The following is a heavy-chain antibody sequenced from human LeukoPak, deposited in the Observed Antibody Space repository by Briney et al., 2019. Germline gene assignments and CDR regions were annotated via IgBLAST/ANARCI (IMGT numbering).Heavy chain of an antibody. CDR1: GFTFDDYA. CDR3: AKASSGRYYGSGSYYDY. D-gene: IGHD3-10*01. Sequence: GGSLRLSCAASGFTFDDYAMHWVRQAPGKSLEWVSGISWNSGSIGYADSVKGRFTISRDNAKNSLYLQMNSLRAEDTALYYCAKASSGRYYGSGSYYDYWGQGTLVTVSS. V-gene: IGHV3-9*01. J-gene: IGHJ4*02. CDR2: ISWNSGSI.